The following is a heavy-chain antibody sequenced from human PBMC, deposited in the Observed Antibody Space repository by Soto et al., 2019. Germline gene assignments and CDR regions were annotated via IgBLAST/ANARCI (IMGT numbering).Heavy chain of an antibody. CDR2: IYYSGST. J-gene: IGHJ3*02. V-gene: IGHV4-39*02. D-gene: IGHD3-22*01. CDR1: GGSINSSSYF. Sequence: SETLSLTCSVSGGSINSSSYFWGWVRQPPGKGLEWIGSIYYSGSTYYNPSLRSRVTISVDTSKNQFSLKLSSVTAADTAVFYCARERGYYYDSSGYSHAFDIWGQGTMVTVSS. CDR3: ARERGYYYDSSGYSHAFDI.